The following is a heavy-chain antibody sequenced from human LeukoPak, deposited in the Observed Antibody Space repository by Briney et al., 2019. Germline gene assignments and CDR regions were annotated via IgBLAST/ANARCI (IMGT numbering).Heavy chain of an antibody. J-gene: IGHJ4*02. CDR2: ISWDGGST. V-gene: IGHV3-43*01. CDR3: ARDIAAAGAGFDY. D-gene: IGHD1-26*01. CDR1: GFTFDDYT. Sequence: GGSLRLSCAASGFTFDDYTMHWVRQAPGKGLEWVSLISWDGGSTYYADSVKGRFTISRDNSKNSLYLQMNSLRTEDTALYYCARDIAAAGAGFDYWGQGTLVTVSS.